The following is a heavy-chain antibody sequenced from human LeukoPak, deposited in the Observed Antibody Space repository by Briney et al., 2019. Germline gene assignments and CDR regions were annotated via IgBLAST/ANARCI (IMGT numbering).Heavy chain of an antibody. CDR1: GYSISSGYY. CDR2: IYHSGST. D-gene: IGHD3-3*01. CDR3: ARYSIFGVDYDY. V-gene: IGHV4-38-2*01. Sequence: SETLSLTCAVSGYSISSGYYWGWIRQPPGKGLEWIGSIYHSGSTYYNPSLKSRVTISVDMSKNQFSLKLSSVTAADTAVYYCARYSIFGVDYDYWGQGTLVTVSS. J-gene: IGHJ4*02.